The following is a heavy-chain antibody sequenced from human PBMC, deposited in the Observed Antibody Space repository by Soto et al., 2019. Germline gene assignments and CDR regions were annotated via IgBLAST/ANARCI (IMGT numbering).Heavy chain of an antibody. CDR1: GGSIGGSTYY. V-gene: IGHV4-39*07. D-gene: IGHD6-13*01. CDR2: IYYSGNT. CDR3: AKDSNTPVAGTGFDY. Sequence: SETLSLTCTVSGGSIGGSTYYWGWIRQPPGKGLEWIGSIYYSGNTYYNPSLKSRVTISIDTSQNHFSLKLSSVTAADTAVYYFAKDSNTPVAGTGFDYWGPETQVTVPS. J-gene: IGHJ4*02.